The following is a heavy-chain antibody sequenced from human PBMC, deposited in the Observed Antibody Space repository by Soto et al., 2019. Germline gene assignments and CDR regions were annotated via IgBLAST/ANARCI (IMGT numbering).Heavy chain of an antibody. J-gene: IGHJ4*02. Sequence: QIHLVQSGAEVKKPGASVKVSCKGSGYGFTTYGITWGRQAPGQGLEWMAWISAPNGNTNYAQKLQGRVTVTRDTSTSTAYMELRSLRSDDTAVYYCARGRDGDYWGQGALVTVSS. CDR1: GYGFTTYG. D-gene: IGHD6-6*01. V-gene: IGHV1-18*01. CDR2: ISAPNGNT. CDR3: ARGRDGDY.